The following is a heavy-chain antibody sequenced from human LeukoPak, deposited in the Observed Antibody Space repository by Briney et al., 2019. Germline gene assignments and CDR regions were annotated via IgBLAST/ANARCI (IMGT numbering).Heavy chain of an antibody. V-gene: IGHV4-59*01. Sequence: TLSLTCTVSGGSFSSYYWSWIRQPPGKGLEWIGYIYYSGSTNYNPSLKSRVTISVDTSKNQFSLKLSSVTAADTAVYYCARVLGDSGYDIDYWGQGTLVTVSS. CDR3: ARVLGDSGYDIDY. J-gene: IGHJ4*02. D-gene: IGHD5-12*01. CDR2: IYYSGST. CDR1: GGSFSSYY.